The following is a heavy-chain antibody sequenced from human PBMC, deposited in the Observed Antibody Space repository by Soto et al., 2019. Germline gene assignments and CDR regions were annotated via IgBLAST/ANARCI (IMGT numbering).Heavy chain of an antibody. CDR2: MNPNSGNT. J-gene: IGHJ6*03. CDR1: GYTFTSYD. Sequence: ASVKVSCKASGYTFTSYDINWVRQATGQGLEWMGWMNPNSGNTGYAQKFQGRVTMTRNTSISTAYMELSSLRSEDTAVYYCARGATYYDFWSGYYEDYYYYVDVWGKGTTVTVSS. CDR3: ARGATYYDFWSGYYEDYYYYVDV. V-gene: IGHV1-8*01. D-gene: IGHD3-3*01.